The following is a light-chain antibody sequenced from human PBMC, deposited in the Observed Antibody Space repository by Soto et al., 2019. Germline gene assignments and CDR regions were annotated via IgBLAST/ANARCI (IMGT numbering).Light chain of an antibody. CDR3: HQYGAAPPWT. V-gene: IGKV3-20*01. CDR2: AAS. CDR1: QSVSSDY. J-gene: IGKJ1*01. Sequence: EVVLTQSPGTLSLSPGERATLCCRASQSVSSDYLVWYQQKPGQAPRLLIYAASSRATGIPDRFSGSGSGTEFTLTISRLEPEDAAIYYYHQYGAAPPWTFGQGTKVDIK.